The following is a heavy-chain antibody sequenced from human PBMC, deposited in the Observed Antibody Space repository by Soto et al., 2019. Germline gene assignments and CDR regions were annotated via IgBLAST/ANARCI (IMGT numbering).Heavy chain of an antibody. CDR2: IYPGDSDT. CDR1: GYSFTSYW. D-gene: IGHD3-22*01. Sequence: GASLKISCKGSGYSFTSYWIGWVRQMPGKGLEWMGIIYPGDSDTRYSPSFQGQVTISADKSISTAYLQWSSLKASDTAMYYCARRPAYYYDSSGYYHFDYWGQGTLVTVSS. J-gene: IGHJ4*02. V-gene: IGHV5-51*01. CDR3: ARRPAYYYDSSGYYHFDY.